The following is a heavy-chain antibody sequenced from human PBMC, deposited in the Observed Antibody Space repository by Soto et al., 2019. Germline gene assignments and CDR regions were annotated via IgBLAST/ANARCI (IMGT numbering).Heavy chain of an antibody. CDR1: GFTFSSYS. CDR2: ISSSSSYI. CDR3: GVVVVAATPDFDAFDI. Sequence: GESLKISCAASGFTFSSYSMNWVRQAPGKGLEWVSSISSSSSYIYYADSVKGRFTISRDNAKNSLYLQMNSLRAEDTAVYYCGVVVVAATPDFDAFDIWGQGTMVTVSS. J-gene: IGHJ3*02. D-gene: IGHD2-15*01. V-gene: IGHV3-21*01.